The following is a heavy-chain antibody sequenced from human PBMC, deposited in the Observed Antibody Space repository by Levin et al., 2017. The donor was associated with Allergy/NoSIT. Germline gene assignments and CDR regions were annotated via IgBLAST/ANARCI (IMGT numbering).Heavy chain of an antibody. CDR1: GFTVSSNY. D-gene: IGHD1-26*01. J-gene: IGHJ2*01. V-gene: IGHV3-66*01. CDR3: ARVQWGWYFDL. Sequence: GESLKISCAASGFTVSSNYMNWVRQAPGKGLEWVSVIYSDGSTYYADSVKGRFTISRDNFKNTLYLQMNSLRAEDTAVYYCARVQWGWYFDLWGRGTLVTVSS. CDR2: IYSDGST.